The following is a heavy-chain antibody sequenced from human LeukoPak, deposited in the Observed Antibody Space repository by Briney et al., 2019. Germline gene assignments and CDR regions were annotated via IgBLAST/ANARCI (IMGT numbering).Heavy chain of an antibody. CDR1: GFTFGDYA. CDR2: IRSKAYGGTT. J-gene: IGHJ4*02. D-gene: IGHD1-1*01. V-gene: IGHV3-49*05. CDR3: TRALGTWVLRWPDY. Sequence: NPGGSLRLSCTASGFTFGDYAMSWFRQAPGKGLEWVGFIRSKAYGGTTEYAASVKGRFTISRDDSKSIAYLQMNSLKTEDTAVYYCTRALGTWVLRWPDYWGQGTLVTVSS.